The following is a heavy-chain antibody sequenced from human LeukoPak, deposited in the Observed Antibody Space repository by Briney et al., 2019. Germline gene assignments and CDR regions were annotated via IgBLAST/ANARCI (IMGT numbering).Heavy chain of an antibody. CDR1: GGSFSGYY. V-gene: IGHV4-34*01. CDR3: ARLVHDYGDYTPIYYYYGMDV. D-gene: IGHD4-17*01. CDR2: INHSGST. Sequence: PSETLSLTCAVYGGSFSGYYWSWIRQPPGKGLEWIGEINHSGSTNYNPSLKSRVTISVDTSKNQFSLKLSSVTAADTAVYYCARLVHDYGDYTPIYYYYGMDVWGQGTTVTVSS. J-gene: IGHJ6*02.